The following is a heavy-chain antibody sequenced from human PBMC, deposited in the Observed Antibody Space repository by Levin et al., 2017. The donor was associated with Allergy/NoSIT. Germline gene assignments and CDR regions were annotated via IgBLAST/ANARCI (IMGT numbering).Heavy chain of an antibody. Sequence: SCAASGFTFSSYGMHWVRQAPGKGLEWVAVIWYDGSNKYYADSVKGRFTISRDNSKNTLYLQMNSLRAEDTAVYYCAAQGYGDYVYFQHWGQGTLVTVSS. D-gene: IGHD4-17*01. V-gene: IGHV3-33*01. J-gene: IGHJ1*01. CDR1: GFTFSSYG. CDR2: IWYDGSNK. CDR3: AAQGYGDYVYFQH.